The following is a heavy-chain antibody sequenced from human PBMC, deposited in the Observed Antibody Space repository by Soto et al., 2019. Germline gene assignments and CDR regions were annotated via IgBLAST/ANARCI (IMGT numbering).Heavy chain of an antibody. V-gene: IGHV3-21*01. CDR3: ATSPSYYDSSGPSGY. CDR1: GFTFSSCS. CDR2: ISSSSSYI. Sequence: EVQLVESGGGLVKPGGSLRLSCAASGFTFSSCSMNWVRQAPGKGLEWVSSISSSSSYIYYADSVKGRFTISRDNAKNSLYLKINSLRAEDTAVYYCATSPSYYDSSGPSGYWGQGTLVTVSS. D-gene: IGHD3-22*01. J-gene: IGHJ4*02.